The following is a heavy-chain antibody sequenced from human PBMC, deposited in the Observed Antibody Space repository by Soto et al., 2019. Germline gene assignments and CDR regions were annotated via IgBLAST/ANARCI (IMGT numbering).Heavy chain of an antibody. J-gene: IGHJ6*02. CDR2: IYYSGST. Sequence: SETLSLTCTVSGGSISSGDYYWSWIRQPPGKGLEWIGYIYYSGSTYYNPSLKSRVTISVDTSKNHFSLKLSSVTAADTAVYYCAREATGRGYYYGMDVWGQGTRVTVSS. CDR1: GGSISSGDYY. CDR3: AREATGRGYYYGMDV. D-gene: IGHD3-10*01. V-gene: IGHV4-30-4*01.